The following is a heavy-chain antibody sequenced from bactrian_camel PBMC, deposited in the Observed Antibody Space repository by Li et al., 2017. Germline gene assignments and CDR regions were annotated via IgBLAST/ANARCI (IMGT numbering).Heavy chain of an antibody. J-gene: IGHJ6*01. V-gene: IGHV3S1*01. D-gene: IGHD5*01. CDR3: ARPVLEPYGLCEFGY. CDR2: ISTGQGST. CDR1: GYAGRRNC. Sequence: HVQLMESGGGSVQAGGSLRLSCAASGYAGRRNCVAWFRQAPGKEREGVAAISTGQGSTYYADSVKGRFTISRDNAKNALYLQLNNLKTEDTAMYYCARPVLEPYGLCEFGYWGQGTQVTVS.